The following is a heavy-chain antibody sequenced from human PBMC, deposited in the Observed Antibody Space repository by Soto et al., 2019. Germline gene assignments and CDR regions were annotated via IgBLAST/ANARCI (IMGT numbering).Heavy chain of an antibody. V-gene: IGHV3-7*04. J-gene: IGHJ4*02. Sequence: PGGSLRLSCAASGFTCSINWMSWIRQALGKGLEWVANIKQDGSEKYYVDSVKGRFTISRDNAKNSLYLQMNSLRAEDTAVYYCARGAHWGQGTLVTVSS. CDR3: ARGAH. CDR2: IKQDGSEK. CDR1: GFTCSINW.